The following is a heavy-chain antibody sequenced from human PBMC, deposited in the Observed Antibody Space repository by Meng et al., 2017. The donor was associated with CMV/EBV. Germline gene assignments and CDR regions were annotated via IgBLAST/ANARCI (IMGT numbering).Heavy chain of an antibody. J-gene: IGHJ4*02. D-gene: IGHD3-22*01. CDR2: INPNSGGT. CDR3: ARETYYYDSSGYYYSN. V-gene: IGHV1-2*02. Sequence: GGSLRLSCAASGFTFSSYAMHWVRQAPGQGLEWMGWINPNSGGTNYAQKFQGRVTMTRDTSISTAYMELSRLRSDDTAVYYCARETYYYDSSGYYYSNWGQGTLVTVSS. CDR1: GFTFSSYA.